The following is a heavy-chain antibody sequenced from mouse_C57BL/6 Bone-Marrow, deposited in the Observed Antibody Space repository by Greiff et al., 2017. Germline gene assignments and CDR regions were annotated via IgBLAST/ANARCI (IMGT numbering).Heavy chain of an antibody. CDR1: GYTFTDYY. V-gene: IGHV1-76*01. D-gene: IGHD1-1*01. CDR2: IYPGSGNT. Sequence: QVQLKESGAELVRPGASVKLSCKASGYTFTDYYINWVKQRPGQGLEWIARIYPGSGNTYYNEKFKGKATLTAEKSSSTAYMQLSSLTSEDSAVYCCARFITTVVAFDYWGQGTTLTVSS. CDR3: ARFITTVVAFDY. J-gene: IGHJ2*01.